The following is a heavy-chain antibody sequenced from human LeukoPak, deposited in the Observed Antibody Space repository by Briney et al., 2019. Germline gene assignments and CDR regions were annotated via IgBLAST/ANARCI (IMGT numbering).Heavy chain of an antibody. CDR1: GFTFSDYY. D-gene: IGHD2-21*02. V-gene: IGHV3-11*05. J-gene: IGHJ2*01. CDR2: ISSSSSYT. CDR3: ARDYCGGDCANYWYFDL. Sequence: PGGSLRLSCAASGFTFSDYYMSWIRQAPGKGLEWVPYISSSSSYTNYADSVKGRFTVSRDNAKNSLYLQMNSLRAEDTAVYYCARDYCGGDCANYWYFDLWGRGTLVTVSS.